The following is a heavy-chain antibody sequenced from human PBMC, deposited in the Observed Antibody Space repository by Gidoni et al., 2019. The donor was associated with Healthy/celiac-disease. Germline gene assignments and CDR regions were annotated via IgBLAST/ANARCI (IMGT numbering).Heavy chain of an antibody. V-gene: IGHV3-9*01. J-gene: IGHJ2*01. D-gene: IGHD5-18*01. CDR3: AKAPGYSYGPWGWYFDL. CDR1: GLTFEDYA. CDR2: ISWNSGSI. Sequence: EVQLVESGGGLVQPGRSLRLSCAASGLTFEDYAMHWVRQAPGKGLEWVSGISWNSGSIGYADSVKGRFTISRDNAKNSLYLQMNSLRAEDTALYYCAKAPGYSYGPWGWYFDLWGRGTLVTVSS.